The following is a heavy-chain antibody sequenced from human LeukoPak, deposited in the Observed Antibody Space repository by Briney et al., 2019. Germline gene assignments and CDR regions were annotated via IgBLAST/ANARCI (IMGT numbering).Heavy chain of an antibody. V-gene: IGHV1-2*02. CDR3: ARDLVPNGYCSGGSCPAAFDI. J-gene: IGHJ3*02. D-gene: IGHD2-15*01. Sequence: ASVKVSCKASGYTFTSYYMHWVRQATGQGLEWMGWMNPNSGNTGYAQKFQGRVTMTRDTSISTAYMELSRLRSDDTAVYYCARDLVPNGYCSGGSCPAAFDIWGQGTMVTVSS. CDR2: MNPNSGNT. CDR1: GYTFTSYY.